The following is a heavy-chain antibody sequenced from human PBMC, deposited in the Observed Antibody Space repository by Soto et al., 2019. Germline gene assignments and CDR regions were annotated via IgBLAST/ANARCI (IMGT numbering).Heavy chain of an antibody. J-gene: IGHJ4*02. CDR2: INPSGGST. V-gene: IGHV1-46*01. Sequence: ASVKVSCKASGYTFTSYYMHWVRQAPGQGLEWMGIINPSGGSTSYAQKFQGRVTMTRDTSTSTVYMELSSLRSEDTAVYYCARDDPTTVTTLGFDYWGQGTLVTAPQ. CDR3: ARDDPTTVTTLGFDY. D-gene: IGHD4-17*01. CDR1: GYTFTSYY.